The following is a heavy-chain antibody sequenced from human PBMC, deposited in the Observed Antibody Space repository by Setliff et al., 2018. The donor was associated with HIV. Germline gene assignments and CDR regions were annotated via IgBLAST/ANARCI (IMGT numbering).Heavy chain of an antibody. CDR3: ATRQTTILGVVRGDY. D-gene: IGHD3-3*01. Sequence: LSLTCAVYGGSFSGYYWSWIRQPPGKGLEWISYIRSSGNNIHYSDSVKGRFTLSRDNAKNSPYLQMTSLRAEDPAVYYWATRQTTILGVVRGDYWGQGTLVTVSS. CDR1: GGSFSGYY. J-gene: IGHJ4*02. V-gene: IGHV3-11*04. CDR2: IRSSGNNI.